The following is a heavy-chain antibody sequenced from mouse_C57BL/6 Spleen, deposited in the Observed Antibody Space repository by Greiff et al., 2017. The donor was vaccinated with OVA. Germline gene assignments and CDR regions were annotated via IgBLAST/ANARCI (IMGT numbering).Heavy chain of an antibody. CDR1: GFTFSSYA. Sequence: EVKLVESGGGLVKPGGSLKLSCAASGFTFSSYAMSWVRQTPEKRLEWVATISDGGSYTYYPDNVKGRFTISRDNAKNNLDLQMSHLKSEDTAMYYCARDPSTMITTWYFDYWGQGTTLTVSS. J-gene: IGHJ2*01. CDR2: ISDGGSYT. D-gene: IGHD2-4*01. V-gene: IGHV5-4*01. CDR3: ARDPSTMITTWYFDY.